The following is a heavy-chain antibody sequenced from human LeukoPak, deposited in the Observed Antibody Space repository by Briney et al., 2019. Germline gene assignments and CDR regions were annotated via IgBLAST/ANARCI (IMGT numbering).Heavy chain of an antibody. J-gene: IGHJ6*02. Sequence: SETLSLTCAVTGGSISNNWWTWVRQPPGKGLEWIGEISQSARTNYNPSLKSRVTISVDTSKNQFSLKLSSVTAADTAVYYCARLPRIYSSSWYRNNYGMDVWGQGTTVTVSS. CDR3: ARLPRIYSSSWYRNNYGMDV. CDR1: GGSISNNW. CDR2: ISQSART. D-gene: IGHD6-13*01. V-gene: IGHV4-4*02.